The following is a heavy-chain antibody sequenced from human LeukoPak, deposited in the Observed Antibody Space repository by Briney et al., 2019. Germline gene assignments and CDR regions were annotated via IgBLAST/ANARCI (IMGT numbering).Heavy chain of an antibody. Sequence: GGSLRLSCSASGFTFDDYAMHWVRQAPGKGLEWVSGISWNSGSIGYADSVKGRFTISRDNAKNSLYLQMNSLRAEDTALYYCAKGSYSSGGSNDYYYYGMDVWGQGTTVTVSS. CDR2: ISWNSGSI. V-gene: IGHV3-9*01. CDR3: AKGSYSSGGSNDYYYYGMDV. D-gene: IGHD6-19*01. J-gene: IGHJ6*02. CDR1: GFTFDDYA.